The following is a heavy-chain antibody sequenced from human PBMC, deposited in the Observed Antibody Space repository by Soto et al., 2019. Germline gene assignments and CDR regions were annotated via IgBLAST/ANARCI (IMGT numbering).Heavy chain of an antibody. CDR2: ISSIGGGT. J-gene: IGHJ6*03. V-gene: IGHV3-23*01. CDR1: GFTFSYYA. Sequence: GGSLRLSCSASGFTFSYYAMNWVRQAPGKGLEWVSGISSIGGGTYYADSVRGRFTISRDNSKNTLYLQMNSLRAEDTALYFCVRGASGYYYYYMDVWGKGTKVTVSS. CDR3: VRGASGYYYYYMDV.